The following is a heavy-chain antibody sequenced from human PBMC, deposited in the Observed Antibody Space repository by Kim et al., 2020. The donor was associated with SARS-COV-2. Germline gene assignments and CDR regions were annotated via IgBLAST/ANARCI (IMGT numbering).Heavy chain of an antibody. CDR1: GFTLRSYW. CDR3: ARGMFKTGFDV. V-gene: IGHV3-74*01. CDR2: IGGDGIST. Sequence: GGSLRLSCAASGFTLRSYWINWVRQAPGKGLVWVSRIGGDGISTHYADSVKGRFTVSRDNDDNTMYLQMNSLRADDTAVYYCARGMFKTGFDVWGQGTTVPVSS. J-gene: IGHJ6*02. D-gene: IGHD3-10*02.